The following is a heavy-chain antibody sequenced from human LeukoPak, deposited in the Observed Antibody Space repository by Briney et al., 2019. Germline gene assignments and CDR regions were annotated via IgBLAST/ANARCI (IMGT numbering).Heavy chain of an antibody. CDR3: AAVVRSGSPFDY. Sequence: PGGSLRLSCAASGFTFSSYWVHWVCQAPGKGLVWVSRINGDGSSTSYADSVKGRFTISRDNAKNTLYLQMTSLRVEDTAVYYCAAVVRSGSPFDYWGQGTLVTVSS. D-gene: IGHD6-25*01. J-gene: IGHJ4*02. CDR1: GFTFSSYW. V-gene: IGHV3-74*01. CDR2: INGDGSST.